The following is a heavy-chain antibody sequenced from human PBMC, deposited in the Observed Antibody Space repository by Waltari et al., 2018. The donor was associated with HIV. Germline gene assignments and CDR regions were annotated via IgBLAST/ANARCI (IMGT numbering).Heavy chain of an antibody. CDR2: LNPNSGGT. V-gene: IGHV1-2*06. CDR1: GSTFTGYY. CDR3: ARAPDNPDY. J-gene: IGHJ4*02. D-gene: IGHD1-1*01. Sequence: QVQLVQSGAEVKKPGASVQVTCKASGSTFTGYYMHWVRQAPGQGLEWMGRLNPNSGGTNDAQKVQGRVTRTRDTSISTAYMELSRRRSDDTAVYYCARAPDNPDYLGQGTLVTVSS.